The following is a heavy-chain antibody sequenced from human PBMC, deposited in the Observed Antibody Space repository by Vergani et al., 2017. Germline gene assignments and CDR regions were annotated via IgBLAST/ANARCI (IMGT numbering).Heavy chain of an antibody. J-gene: IGHJ6*02. CDR3: ARVNTETNGHLYYYNCMDV. Sequence: QVQLQQWGGGLLKPSETLSLTCVVNGGSFTSYHWTWIRQSPGEGLEWVGDIDHTGRPDYNPSLKRRLTMSVDKSRNQFSLTRNSVTATDTAIYFCARVNTETNGHLYYYNCMDVWGQRTAVTVS. V-gene: IGHV4-34*01. CDR2: IDHTGRP. CDR1: GGSFTSYH. D-gene: IGHD2-8*01.